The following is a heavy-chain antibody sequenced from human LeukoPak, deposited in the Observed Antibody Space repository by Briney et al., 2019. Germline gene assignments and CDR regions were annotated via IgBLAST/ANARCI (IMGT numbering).Heavy chain of an antibody. CDR1: GFTFDDYG. Sequence: GGSLRLSCAASGFTFDDYGMSWVRQAPGKGLEWVSGINWNSGSIGYADSVKGRFTISRDNAKNSLYLQMNSLRAEDTALYYCAKDIGFAAAAGILNAFDIWGQGTMVTVSS. J-gene: IGHJ3*02. D-gene: IGHD6-13*01. CDR2: INWNSGSI. V-gene: IGHV3-20*04. CDR3: AKDIGFAAAAGILNAFDI.